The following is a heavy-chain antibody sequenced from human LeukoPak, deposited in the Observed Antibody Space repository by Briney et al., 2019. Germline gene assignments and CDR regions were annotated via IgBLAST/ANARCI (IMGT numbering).Heavy chain of an antibody. CDR3: ARDHRGGQQLSDYYGMDV. CDR1: GYTFTGYY. D-gene: IGHD6-13*01. Sequence: GASVKVSCKASGYTFTGYYMHWVRQAPGQGLEWMGWINPNSGGTNYAQKFQGRVTMTRDTSISTAYMELSRLRSDDTAVYYCARDHRGGQQLSDYYGMDVWGQGTTVTVSS. J-gene: IGHJ6*02. CDR2: INPNSGGT. V-gene: IGHV1-2*02.